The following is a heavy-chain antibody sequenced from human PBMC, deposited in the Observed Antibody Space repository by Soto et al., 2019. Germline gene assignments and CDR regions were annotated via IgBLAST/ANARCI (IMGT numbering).Heavy chain of an antibody. CDR2: ISGSGGRK. CDR3: TRAANYIDY. J-gene: IGHJ4*02. V-gene: IGHV3-23*01. CDR1: GVTFSSYT. Sequence: PGGSLRLSCAASGVTFSSYTMSWVRQAPGKGLEWVSVISGSGGRKYYADSVMGRGTISRDNASNTHYLQMNNLRAEATAVDYFTRAANYIDYWGQGSLVTVSS.